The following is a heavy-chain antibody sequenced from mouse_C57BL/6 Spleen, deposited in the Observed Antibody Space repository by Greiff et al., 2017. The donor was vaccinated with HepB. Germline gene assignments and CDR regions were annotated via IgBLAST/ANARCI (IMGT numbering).Heavy chain of an antibody. CDR1: GYTFTDYY. Sequence: EVQLQQSGPELVKPGASVKISCKASGYTFTDYYMNWVKQSHGKSLEWIGDINPNNGGTSYNQKFKGKATLTVDKSSSTAYMELRSLTSEDSAVYYCAREGDWGQVTLVTVSA. J-gene: IGHJ3*01. V-gene: IGHV1-26*01. CDR2: INPNNGGT. CDR3: AREGD.